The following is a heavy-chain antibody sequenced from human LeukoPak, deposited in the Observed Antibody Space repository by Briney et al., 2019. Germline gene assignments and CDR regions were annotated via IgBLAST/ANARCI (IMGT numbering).Heavy chain of an antibody. CDR2: INHSGST. Sequence: SETLSLTCAVYGESFSGYYWSWIRQPPGKGLEWIGEINHSGSTNYNPSLRSRVTISVDTSKNQFSLKLSSVTAADTAVYYCARAGYSSSEYFQHWGQGTLVTVSS. CDR1: GESFSGYY. CDR3: ARAGYSSSEYFQH. V-gene: IGHV4-34*01. J-gene: IGHJ1*01. D-gene: IGHD5-18*01.